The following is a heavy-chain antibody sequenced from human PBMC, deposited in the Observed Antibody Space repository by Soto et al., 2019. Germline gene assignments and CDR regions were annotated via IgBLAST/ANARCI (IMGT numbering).Heavy chain of an antibody. CDR1: GFTFSNYW. V-gene: IGHV3-74*01. CDR3: ARDLEWELPRDALDI. J-gene: IGHJ3*02. Sequence: SGGSLRLSCAASGFTFSNYWMYWVRQAPGKGLVWVSRINTDGSATSYADSVKGRFTISRDNAKNTLYLQMNSLRAEDTAVYYCARDLEWELPRDALDIWGQGAMVTVSS. CDR2: INTDGSAT. D-gene: IGHD1-26*01.